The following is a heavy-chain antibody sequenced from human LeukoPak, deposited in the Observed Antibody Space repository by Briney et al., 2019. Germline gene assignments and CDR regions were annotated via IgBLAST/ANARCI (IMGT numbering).Heavy chain of an antibody. CDR3: AKDSGWIGP. V-gene: IGHV3-48*01. J-gene: IGHJ5*02. CDR1: GFTFSSYG. Sequence: GGSLRLSCAASGFTFSSYGMSWVRQAPGKGLEWVSYISSSSSTIYYADSVKGRFTISRDNSKNTLYLQMNSLRAEDTAVYYCAKDSGWIGPWGQGTLVTVSS. D-gene: IGHD3-10*01. CDR2: ISSSSSTI.